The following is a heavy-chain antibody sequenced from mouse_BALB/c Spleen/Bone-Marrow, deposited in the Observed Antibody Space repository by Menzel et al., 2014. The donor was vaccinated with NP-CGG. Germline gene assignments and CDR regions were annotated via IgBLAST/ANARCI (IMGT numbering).Heavy chain of an antibody. Sequence: EVKLVESGGGLVQPGGSLKLSCAASGFTFSGYGMSWVRQTPDKGLELVATISGSDSSTYYPDSVKGRFTISRDNARNTLYLQMSSLKSEDTAMYYCARGRDWFDYWGQGTTLTVSS. CDR1: GFTFSGYG. D-gene: IGHD3-3*01. CDR2: ISGSDSST. CDR3: ARGRDWFDY. J-gene: IGHJ2*01. V-gene: IGHV5-6-3*01.